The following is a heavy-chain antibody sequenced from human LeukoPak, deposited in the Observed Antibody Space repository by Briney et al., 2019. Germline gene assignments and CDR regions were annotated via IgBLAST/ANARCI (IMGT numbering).Heavy chain of an antibody. CDR2: ISSSSSYI. CDR3: ARNYDFWSGYYTGSYYFDY. V-gene: IGHV3-21*01. D-gene: IGHD3-3*01. Sequence: GGSLRLSCAASGFTFSSYSMNWVRQAPGKGLEWVSSISSSSSYIYYADSVKGRFTISRDNAKNSLYLQMNSLRAEDTAVYYCARNYDFWSGYYTGSYYFDYWGQGTLVTVSS. J-gene: IGHJ4*02. CDR1: GFTFSSYS.